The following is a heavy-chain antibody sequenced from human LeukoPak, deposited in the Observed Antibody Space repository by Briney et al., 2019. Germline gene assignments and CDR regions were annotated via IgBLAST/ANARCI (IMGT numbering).Heavy chain of an antibody. Sequence: QPGGSLRLSCAASGFIFSSYWMSWVRQAPGKGLEWVANIKQDGSEKYYVDSVKGRFTISRDNAKNSLYLQMNSLRAEDTAVYYCARDQTASWPYNWFDPWGQGTLVTVSS. D-gene: IGHD6-13*01. V-gene: IGHV3-7*01. J-gene: IGHJ5*02. CDR3: ARDQTASWPYNWFDP. CDR2: IKQDGSEK. CDR1: GFIFSSYW.